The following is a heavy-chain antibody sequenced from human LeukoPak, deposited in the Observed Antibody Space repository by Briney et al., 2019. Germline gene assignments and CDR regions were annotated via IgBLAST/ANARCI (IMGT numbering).Heavy chain of an antibody. CDR3: ARVGEYRYGYSFDC. J-gene: IGHJ4*02. V-gene: IGHV3-23*01. Sequence: GGSLRLSCAASGFTFSSYAMSWVRQAPGKGLEWVSVTSVGGTSTSYADSVKGRFTISRDRSKDTLYLQMDSLRAEDTAIYYCARVGEYRYGYSFDCWGQGTLVTVSS. CDR2: TSVGGTST. D-gene: IGHD5-18*01. CDR1: GFTFSSYA.